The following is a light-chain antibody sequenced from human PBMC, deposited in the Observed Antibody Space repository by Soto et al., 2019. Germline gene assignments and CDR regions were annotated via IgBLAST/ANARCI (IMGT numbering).Light chain of an antibody. CDR3: LQHDTYPRT. CDR2: KAS. CDR1: QSISSW. J-gene: IGKJ1*01. V-gene: IGKV1-5*03. Sequence: DIQMTQSPSTLSASLGDRVTITCRASQSISSWLAWYQQKPGKAPKLLIYKASSLESGVPSRFSGSGSGTEFTLTITSLQPEDFATYYCLQHDTYPRTFGQGTKVDIK.